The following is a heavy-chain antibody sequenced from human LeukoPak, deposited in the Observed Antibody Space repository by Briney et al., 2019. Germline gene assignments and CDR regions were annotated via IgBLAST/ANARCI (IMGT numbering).Heavy chain of an antibody. CDR1: GYTFTSYG. CDR3: ARDSVVASYCSSTSCSRSDY. CDR2: ISAYNGNT. J-gene: IGHJ4*02. D-gene: IGHD2-2*01. V-gene: IGHV1-18*01. Sequence: ASVKVSCNASGYTFTSYGISWVRQAPGQGLEWKKWISAYNGNTNYAQKLQGRVTMTTDTSTSTAYMELRSLRSDDTAVYYCARDSVVASYCSSTSCSRSDYWGQGTLVTVSS.